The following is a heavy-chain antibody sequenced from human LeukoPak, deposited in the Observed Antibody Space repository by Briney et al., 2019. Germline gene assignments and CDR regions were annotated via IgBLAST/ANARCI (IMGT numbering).Heavy chain of an antibody. Sequence: GGSLRLSCAASGFTFSSYAMSWVRQAPGKGLEWVSAISGSGGSTYYADSVKGRSTISRDNSKNTLYLQMNSLRAEDTAVYYCAKYDRITMIVVAAKTGFDYWGQGTLVTVSS. CDR1: GFTFSSYA. CDR3: AKYDRITMIVVAAKTGFDY. CDR2: ISGSGGST. J-gene: IGHJ4*02. D-gene: IGHD3-22*01. V-gene: IGHV3-23*01.